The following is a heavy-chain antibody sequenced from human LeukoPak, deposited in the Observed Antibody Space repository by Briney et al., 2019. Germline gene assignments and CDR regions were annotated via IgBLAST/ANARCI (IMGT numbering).Heavy chain of an antibody. Sequence: PGGSLRLSCAASGFTFSSYWMSWVRQAPGKGLEWVANIKQDGSEKYYVDSVKGRFTISRDNAKNSLYLQMNSLRAEDKAVYYCTRRGAVAGTPGTYYFDHWGQGTLVTVSS. CDR1: GFTFSSYW. CDR3: TRRGAVAGTPGTYYFDH. J-gene: IGHJ4*02. D-gene: IGHD6-19*01. CDR2: IKQDGSEK. V-gene: IGHV3-7*03.